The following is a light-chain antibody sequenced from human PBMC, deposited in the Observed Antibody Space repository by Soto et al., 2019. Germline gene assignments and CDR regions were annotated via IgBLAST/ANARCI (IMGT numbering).Light chain of an antibody. CDR2: AAS. V-gene: IGKV1-8*01. Sequence: AIRMTQSPSSLSASTGDRVTITCRASQGISSYLAWYQQKPGKAPKLLIYAASTLQSGVPSRFSGSGSGTDFTLTISCLQSEDVAIYYCQQYYSYPCTFGQGTKVDIK. CDR3: QQYYSYPCT. CDR1: QGISSY. J-gene: IGKJ1*01.